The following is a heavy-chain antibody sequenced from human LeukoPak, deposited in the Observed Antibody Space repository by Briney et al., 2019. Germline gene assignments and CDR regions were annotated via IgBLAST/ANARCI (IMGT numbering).Heavy chain of an antibody. CDR1: GYSFSNYY. J-gene: IGHJ4*02. D-gene: IGHD3-10*01. CDR2: INCSGGTT. V-gene: IGHV1-46*01. CDR3: ARGIEVGGSFDY. Sequence: ASLKVSCKASGYSFSNYYMHWVRQAPGQGLEWLGIINCSGGTTNYAQKFQGRVTLTRDTSTSTVYMELSSLRSDDTAVYYCARGIEVGGSFDYWGQGTLVIVPS.